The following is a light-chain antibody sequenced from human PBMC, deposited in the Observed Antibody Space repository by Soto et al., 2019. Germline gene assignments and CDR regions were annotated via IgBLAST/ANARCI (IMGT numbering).Light chain of an antibody. CDR3: QQYVTSPRT. V-gene: IGKV3-20*01. Sequence: EFVLTQSPGTLSLSPGETATLSCRASQSLRATYVAWYQQRPGQAPRLLIYGASFRATGIPARFSGRGSGTDFTLSISRLEPEDFAVYYCQQYVTSPRTCGQGTKGDIK. J-gene: IGKJ1*01. CDR2: GAS. CDR1: QSLRATY.